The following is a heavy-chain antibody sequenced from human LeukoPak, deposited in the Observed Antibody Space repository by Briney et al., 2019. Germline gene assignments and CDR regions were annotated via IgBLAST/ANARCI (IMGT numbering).Heavy chain of an antibody. CDR1: GFTFSSYA. J-gene: IGHJ6*03. CDR2: ISGSGGST. Sequence: GGSLRLSCAASGFTFSSYAMSWVRQAPGKGLEWVSAISGSGGSTYYADSVKGRFTISRDNSKNTLYLQMNSLRAEDTAVYYCAKGSLAVAGTRYYYYYYMDVWGKGTTVTVSS. V-gene: IGHV3-23*01. D-gene: IGHD6-19*01. CDR3: AKGSLAVAGTRYYYYYYMDV.